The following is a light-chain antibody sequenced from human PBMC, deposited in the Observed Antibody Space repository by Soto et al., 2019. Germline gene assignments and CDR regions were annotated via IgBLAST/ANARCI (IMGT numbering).Light chain of an antibody. Sequence: QSVLTQPASVSGSPGQSITISCTGTSSDVGSSNLVSWYQQHPGKAPKLMIYEGTKRPSGVSNRFSGSKSGNTASLTISGLQAEDEADYYCCSSAPSSTVVFGGGTQLTVL. CDR1: SSDVGSSNL. J-gene: IGLJ2*01. CDR3: CSSAPSSTVV. CDR2: EGT. V-gene: IGLV2-23*01.